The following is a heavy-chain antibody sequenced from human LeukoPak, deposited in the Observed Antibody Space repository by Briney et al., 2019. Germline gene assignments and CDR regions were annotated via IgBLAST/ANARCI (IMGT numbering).Heavy chain of an antibody. CDR1: GFTFSSYE. Sequence: GGSLRLSCAASGFTFSSYEMNWVRQAPGKGLEWGSYISSSGSTIYYADSVKGRFTISRDNAKNSLYLQMTSLRAEDTAVYYCARGAPYYDTLTGYAGTDYWGQRTLVTVSS. CDR3: ARGAPYYDTLTGYAGTDY. J-gene: IGHJ4*02. CDR2: ISSSGSTI. V-gene: IGHV3-48*03. D-gene: IGHD3-9*01.